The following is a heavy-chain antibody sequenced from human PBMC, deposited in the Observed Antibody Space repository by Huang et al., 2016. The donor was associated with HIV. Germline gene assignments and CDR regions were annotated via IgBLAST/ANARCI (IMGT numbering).Heavy chain of an antibody. D-gene: IGHD3-16*02. CDR2: ISYDGNTK. J-gene: IGHJ4*02. CDR3: TKDWSVRGTNRFNSMDY. Sequence: QVQLVESGGGVVQPERSLKLSCATSQFTFTSYGMHWVRQAPGKGLEWVAGISYDGNTKFYADSVKGRFTISRDNSKKILFLQMSSLRPEDTAIYYCTKDWSVRGTNRFNSMDYWGQGTQVTVSS. V-gene: IGHV3-30*18. CDR1: QFTFTSYG.